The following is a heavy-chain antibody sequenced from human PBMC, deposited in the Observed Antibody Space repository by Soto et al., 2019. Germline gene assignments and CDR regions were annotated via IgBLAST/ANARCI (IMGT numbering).Heavy chain of an antibody. V-gene: IGHV1-69*01. Sequence: QAQVVQSGAEVRKPGSSVKLSCRASEGTFNSYAIAWVRQAPGQGLEWMGGIIPYYNTLNYAQKFQDRVTITADDSTNTVYMELSSLRSDDTAVYFCASGASRWYPYFYDSWAQGTLVTVSS. CDR1: EGTFNSYA. J-gene: IGHJ4*02. D-gene: IGHD6-13*01. CDR3: ASGASRWYPYFYDS. CDR2: IIPYYNTL.